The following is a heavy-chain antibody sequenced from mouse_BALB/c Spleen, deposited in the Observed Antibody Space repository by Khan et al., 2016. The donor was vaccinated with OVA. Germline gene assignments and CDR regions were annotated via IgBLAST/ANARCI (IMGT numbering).Heavy chain of an antibody. D-gene: IGHD2-14*01. V-gene: IGHV1-85*01. CDR1: GYTFTSYD. J-gene: IGHJ3*01. Sequence: QVQLQQSGAELVKPGASVKLSCKASGYTFTSYDINWVRQRPEQGLEWIGWMFPGDGSTKYNENFKGKATLTKDKSSSTAYMQLSRLTSEDSAAFFCARGGYGGFAYWGQGTLVTVSA. CDR3: ARGGYGGFAY. CDR2: MFPGDGST.